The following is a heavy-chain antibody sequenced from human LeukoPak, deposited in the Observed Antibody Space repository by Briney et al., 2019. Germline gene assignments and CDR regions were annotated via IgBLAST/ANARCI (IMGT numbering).Heavy chain of an antibody. CDR3: ARGPRVPNNWFDP. V-gene: IGHV3-74*01. Sequence: PGGSLRLSCAASGFTFSSYWMHWVRQAPGKGLLWVSRINSDGSSTSYADSVTGRFTISRDNAKNTLDLQMNSLRAEDTAVYYCARGPRVPNNWFDPWGQGTLVTVSS. J-gene: IGHJ5*02. CDR2: INSDGSST. CDR1: GFTFSSYW. D-gene: IGHD2-2*01.